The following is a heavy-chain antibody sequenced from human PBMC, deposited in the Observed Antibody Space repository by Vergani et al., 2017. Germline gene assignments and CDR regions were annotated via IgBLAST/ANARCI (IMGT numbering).Heavy chain of an antibody. CDR1: GFTFDDYA. J-gene: IGHJ6*03. D-gene: IGHD3-3*01. Sequence: EVQLVESGGGLVQPGRSLRLSCAASGFTFDDYAMHWVRQAPGKGLEWVSGISWNSGSIGYADSVKGRFTISRDNAKNSLYLQMNSLRAEDTALYYCAKDINDFWGGYYYMDVWGKGTTVTVSS. CDR2: ISWNSGSI. V-gene: IGHV3-9*01. CDR3: AKDINDFWGGYYYMDV.